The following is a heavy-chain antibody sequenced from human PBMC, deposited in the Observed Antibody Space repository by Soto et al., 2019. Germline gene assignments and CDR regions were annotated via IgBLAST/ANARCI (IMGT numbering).Heavy chain of an antibody. D-gene: IGHD2-15*01. CDR2: VYTNGNT. J-gene: IGHJ5*02. CDR3: AREASEIVGGGYWCDP. CDR1: GDSFSGYY. V-gene: IGHV4-4*07. Sequence: QVQLQESGPGLVKPSETLFLTCTVSGDSFSGYYWCWIRQPAGKGLEWIGRVYTNGNTDYNPSLKSRVTVSVDTSKSQFSLKLSSVTAADTAVYYCAREASEIVGGGYWCDPWGQGTLVIVSS.